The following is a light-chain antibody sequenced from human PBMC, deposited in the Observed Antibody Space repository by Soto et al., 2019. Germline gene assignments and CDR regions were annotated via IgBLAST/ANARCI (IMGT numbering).Light chain of an antibody. Sequence: IQMTQSPSSLSASVGDRVTLTCQASHDIRDHLNWYQQKPGKPPKLLIYDASNLQTGVTSRFSGSGSGTDFTFTIISLQPEDIATYFFHQYDNLSQTFGPGTKVDIK. CDR1: HDIRDH. CDR2: DAS. V-gene: IGKV1-33*01. J-gene: IGKJ3*01. CDR3: HQYDNLSQT.